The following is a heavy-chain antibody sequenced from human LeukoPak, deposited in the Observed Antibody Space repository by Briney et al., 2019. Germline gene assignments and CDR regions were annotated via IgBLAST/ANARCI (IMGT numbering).Heavy chain of an antibody. CDR2: IKQDGSEK. V-gene: IGHV3-7*01. CDR3: ARVAGLYYYGMDV. CDR1: GFTFSSYW. J-gene: IGHJ6*02. Sequence: PGGSLRLSCAASGFTFSSYWMSWVRQAPGKGLEWVANIKQDGSEKYYVDSVKGRFTISRDNAKNSLYLQMNSLRAEDTAVYYCARVAGLYYYGMDVWGQGTTVTVSS.